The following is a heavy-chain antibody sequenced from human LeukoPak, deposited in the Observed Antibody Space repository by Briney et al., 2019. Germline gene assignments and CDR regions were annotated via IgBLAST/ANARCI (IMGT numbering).Heavy chain of an antibody. V-gene: IGHV3-66*01. D-gene: IGHD1-26*01. Sequence: GGSLRLSCAASGFTVSNNYMTWVRQAPGKGLEWVSVIYKIGNTFYADFVKGRFTISRDNFKNTLYLQMNSLRAEDTALYYCARGLVAGGTGVRAFDIWGQGTMVTVSS. J-gene: IGHJ3*02. CDR2: IYKIGNT. CDR3: ARGLVAGGTGVRAFDI. CDR1: GFTVSNNY.